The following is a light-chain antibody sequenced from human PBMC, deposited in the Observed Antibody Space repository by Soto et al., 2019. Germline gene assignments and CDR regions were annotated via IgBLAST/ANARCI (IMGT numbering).Light chain of an antibody. Sequence: QSVLTQPASVSGSPGQSVTISCTGTSTDIGTYKYVSWYQQRPGRAPKLMIYEVNNRPSGISNRFSGSKSGNTASLTISGLEADDEADYYCSSYTSGSILVVFGGGTQLTVL. CDR2: EVN. V-gene: IGLV2-14*01. CDR1: STDIGTYKY. CDR3: SSYTSGSILVV. J-gene: IGLJ2*01.